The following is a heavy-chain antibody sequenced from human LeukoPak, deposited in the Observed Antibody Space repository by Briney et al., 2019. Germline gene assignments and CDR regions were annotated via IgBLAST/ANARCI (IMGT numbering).Heavy chain of an antibody. D-gene: IGHD3-22*01. Sequence: ASVKVSCKASGYTFTGYYMHWVRQAPGQGLEWIGWIYPNSGGTNYAQKFQGRVTMTRDTSISTAYMELSRLRSDDTAVYYCARDGVGYYDSSGYCYFQHWGQGTLVAVSS. V-gene: IGHV1-2*02. CDR2: IYPNSGGT. J-gene: IGHJ1*01. CDR3: ARDGVGYYDSSGYCYFQH. CDR1: GYTFTGYY.